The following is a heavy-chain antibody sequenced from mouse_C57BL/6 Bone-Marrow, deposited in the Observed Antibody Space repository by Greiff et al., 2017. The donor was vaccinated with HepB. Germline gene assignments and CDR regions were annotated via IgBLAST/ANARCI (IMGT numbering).Heavy chain of an antibody. Sequence: EVQLQQSGPELVKPGASVKISCKAAGYSFTGYYMNWVKQSPEKSLEWIGEINPSTGGTTYNQKFKAKATLTVDKSSSTAYMQLKSLTSEESAVYYCARDRGYGSRSSYWYFDVWGTGTTVTVSS. J-gene: IGHJ1*03. D-gene: IGHD1-1*01. CDR1: GYSFTGYY. V-gene: IGHV1-42*01. CDR2: INPSTGGT. CDR3: ARDRGYGSRSSYWYFDV.